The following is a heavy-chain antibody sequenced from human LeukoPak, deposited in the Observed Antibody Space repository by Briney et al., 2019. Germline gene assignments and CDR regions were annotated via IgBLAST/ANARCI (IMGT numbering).Heavy chain of an antibody. CDR1: GGTFSSYA. CDR2: IIPILGIA. J-gene: IGHJ4*02. D-gene: IGHD1-26*01. V-gene: IGHV1-69*04. Sequence: VASVKVSCKASGGTFSSYAISWVRQAPGQGLEWMGRIIPILGIANYAQKFQGRVTITADKSTSTAYMELSSLRSEDTAVYYCARNSGSYAYYFGYWGQGTLVTVSS. CDR3: ARNSGSYAYYFGY.